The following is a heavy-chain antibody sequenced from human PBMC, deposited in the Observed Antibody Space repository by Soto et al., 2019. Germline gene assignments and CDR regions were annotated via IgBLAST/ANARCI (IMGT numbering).Heavy chain of an antibody. D-gene: IGHD3-10*01. Sequence: SETLSLTCTVSGGSISSYYWSWIRQPPGKGLEWIGYIYYSGSTNYNPSLRSRVTISVDTSKNQFSLKLSSVTAADTAVYYCAGAPRGNYGYPSYFDYWGQGTLVTVSS. CDR3: AGAPRGNYGYPSYFDY. CDR2: IYYSGST. CDR1: GGSISSYY. V-gene: IGHV4-59*01. J-gene: IGHJ4*02.